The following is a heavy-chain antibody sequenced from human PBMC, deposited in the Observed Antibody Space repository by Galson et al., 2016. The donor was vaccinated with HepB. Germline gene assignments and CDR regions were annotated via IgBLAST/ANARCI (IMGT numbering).Heavy chain of an antibody. V-gene: IGHV1-69*13. Sequence: SVKVSCKASGGTFSSYAISWVRQAPGQGLEWMGGIIPIFGKANYAQNFQGRLTITSDDSTNIAYMELTSLSSEDTAVYSCARWAFRSTTPSFWFDPWGQGTLVTVSS. CDR3: ARWAFRSTTPSFWFDP. J-gene: IGHJ5*02. D-gene: IGHD4-23*01. CDR2: IIPIFGKA. CDR1: GGTFSSYA.